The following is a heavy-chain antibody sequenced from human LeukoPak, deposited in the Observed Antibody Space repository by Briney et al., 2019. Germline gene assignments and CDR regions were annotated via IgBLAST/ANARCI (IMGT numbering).Heavy chain of an antibody. CDR1: GFTFSSYA. CDR2: ISGRGGST. CDR3: AKSMVLGHSPLFDY. D-gene: IGHD3-10*01. Sequence: GGSLRLSCAASGFTFSSYAMSCVRQAPGKWLEWVSAISGRGGSTYCADSVKGRFPISRDNPKNTLYLKMNSLRAEDTAVYYCAKSMVLGHSPLFDYWGQGTLVTVSS. J-gene: IGHJ4*02. V-gene: IGHV3-23*01.